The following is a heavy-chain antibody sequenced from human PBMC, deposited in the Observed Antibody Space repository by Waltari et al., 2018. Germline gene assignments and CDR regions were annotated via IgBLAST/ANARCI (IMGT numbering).Heavy chain of an antibody. CDR3: ATHRPGGYGMDV. Sequence: GGREARGGGLVWVSRRKAEGSGATYPESVGDRLPISRDNTKSTLYLQMNSLRVVDTAVYYCATHRPGGYGMDVWGQGTTVTVSS. CDR2: RKAEGSGA. V-gene: IGHV3-74*01. D-gene: IGHD2-15*01. J-gene: IGHJ6*02.